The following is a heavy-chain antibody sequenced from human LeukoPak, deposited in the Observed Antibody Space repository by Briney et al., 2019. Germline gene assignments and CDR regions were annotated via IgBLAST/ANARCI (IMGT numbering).Heavy chain of an antibody. CDR1: GGSISSHY. CDR2: IYYSGST. J-gene: IGHJ6*03. V-gene: IGHV4-59*11. D-gene: IGHD2-15*01. CDR3: ARGGTRYCSGGSCYSPRPYYYYYYMDV. Sequence: SETLSLTCAVSGGSISSHYWSWIRQPPGKGLEWIGYIYYSGSTNYNPSLKSRVTISVATSKNQFSLKLSSVTAADTAVYYCARGGTRYCSGGSCYSPRPYYYYYYMDVWGKGTTVTVSS.